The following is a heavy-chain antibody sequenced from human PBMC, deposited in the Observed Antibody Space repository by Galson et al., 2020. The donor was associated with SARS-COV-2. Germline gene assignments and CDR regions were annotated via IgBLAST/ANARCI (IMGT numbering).Heavy chain of an antibody. CDR2: ISSSSSYI. CDR3: ARLSGSYLGGAFDI. J-gene: IGHJ3*02. CDR1: GFTFSSYS. V-gene: IGHV3-21*01. D-gene: IGHD1-26*01. Sequence: NSGGSLRLSCAASGFTFSSYSMNWVRQAPGKGLEWVSSISSSSSYIYYADSVKGRFTISRDNAKNSLYLQMNSLRAEDTAVYYCARLSGSYLGGAFDIWGQGTMVTVSS.